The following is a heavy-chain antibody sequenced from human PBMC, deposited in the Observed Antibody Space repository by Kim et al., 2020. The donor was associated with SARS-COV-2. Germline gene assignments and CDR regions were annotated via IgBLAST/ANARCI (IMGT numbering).Heavy chain of an antibody. CDR3: ARVRADDFWSGSYYFDY. J-gene: IGHJ4*02. Sequence: LKGRVPISVDTSKNQFSLKLSSVTAADTAVYYCARVRADDFWSGSYYFDYWGQGTLVTVSS. D-gene: IGHD3-3*01. V-gene: IGHV4-31*02.